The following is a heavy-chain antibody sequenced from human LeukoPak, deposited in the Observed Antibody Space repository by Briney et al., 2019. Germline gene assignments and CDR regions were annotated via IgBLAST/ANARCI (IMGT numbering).Heavy chain of an antibody. V-gene: IGHV4-38-2*01. J-gene: IGHJ4*02. D-gene: IGHD3-10*01. CDR3: ARGPYLWFGELLY. Sequence: MTSETLSLTCAVSGYSISSSYYWGWIRQPPGKGLEWIGSIYHSGSTYYNPSLKSRVTISVDTSKNQFSLKLSSVTAADTAVYYCARGPYLWFGELLYWGQGTLVTVSS. CDR2: IYHSGST. CDR1: GYSISSSYY.